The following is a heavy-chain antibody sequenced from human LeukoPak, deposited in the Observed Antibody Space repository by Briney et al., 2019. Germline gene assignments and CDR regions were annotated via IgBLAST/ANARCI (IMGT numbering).Heavy chain of an antibody. J-gene: IGHJ4*02. D-gene: IGHD2-15*01. CDR3: ARERAVQGYCSGGSCYINDY. CDR2: INPNSGGT. CDR1: GYTFTGYY. V-gene: IGHV1-2*02. Sequence: ASVKVSCKASGYTFTGYYMHWVRQAPGQGLEWMGWINPNSGGTNYAQKFQGRVTMTRDTSISTAYMELSRLRSDDTAVYYCARERAVQGYCSGGSCYINDYWGQGTLVTVSS.